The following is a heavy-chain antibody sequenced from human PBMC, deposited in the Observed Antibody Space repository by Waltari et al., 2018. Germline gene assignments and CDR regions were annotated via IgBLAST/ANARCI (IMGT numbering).Heavy chain of an antibody. V-gene: IGHV3-15*01. CDR1: GLSVSNAW. D-gene: IGHD6-6*01. J-gene: IGHJ5*02. CDR3: TTDRGISVRPLFDR. CDR2: LKSKSAGGTT. Sequence: SLRLSCAISGLSVSNAWMGWVRQAPGKGLEWIGRLKSKSAGGTTDFAAPVKGRFTISRDDSKNTMNLQMNSLKTEDTAVYYCTTDRGISVRPLFDRWGRGTLVTVSS.